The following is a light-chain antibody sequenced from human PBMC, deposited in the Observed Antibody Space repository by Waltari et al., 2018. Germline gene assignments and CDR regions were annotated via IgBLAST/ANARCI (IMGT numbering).Light chain of an antibody. CDR3: AAWDDSLSGPV. V-gene: IGLV1-47*01. J-gene: IGLJ2*01. CDR1: SSNIGSNY. CDR2: RHN. Sequence: QSVVTQPPSASGTPGQRVTISCSGSSSNIGSNYVYWFQQHPGTAPKLLIYRHNQRPSGVPARFSGSTSGTSASLAISGLRSEDEADYYCAAWDDSLSGPVFGGGTKLTVL.